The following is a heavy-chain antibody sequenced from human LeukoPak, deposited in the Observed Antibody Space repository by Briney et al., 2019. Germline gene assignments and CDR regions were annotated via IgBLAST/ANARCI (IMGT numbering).Heavy chain of an antibody. V-gene: IGHV3-23*01. CDR3: AIDPNWGTHS. CDR1: GFTFSNYG. D-gene: IGHD7-27*01. Sequence: GGSLRLSCAGAGFTFSNYGMSWVRQAPGKGLEWVSVISRSGTETYHADSVRGRFTISRDNAKNTLYLQMNSLRVEDTAVYYCAIDPNWGTHSWGQGVLVTVSS. CDR2: ISRSGTET. J-gene: IGHJ4*02.